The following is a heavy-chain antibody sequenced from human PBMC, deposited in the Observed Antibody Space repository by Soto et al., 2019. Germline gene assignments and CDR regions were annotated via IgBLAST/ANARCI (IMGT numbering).Heavy chain of an antibody. CDR2: INQGGST. Sequence: SETLSLTCAVYGGSFSNYYWSWIRQPPGKGLEWIGEINQGGSTTYNPSLKSRVTMSLDTSKNQYFLKLNSVTAADTAVYYCAPVRNFDKLFSLWGQGTPVTDS. D-gene: IGHD3-9*01. V-gene: IGHV4-34*01. CDR1: GGSFSNYY. J-gene: IGHJ4*02. CDR3: APVRNFDKLFSL.